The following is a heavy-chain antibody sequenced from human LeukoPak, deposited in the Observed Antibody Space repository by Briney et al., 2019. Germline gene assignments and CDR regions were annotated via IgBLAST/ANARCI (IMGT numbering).Heavy chain of an antibody. CDR3: ARGRLVGATWSWFVP. J-gene: IGHJ5*02. CDR2: ISAYNGNT. CDR1: GYTFTSYG. V-gene: IGHV1-18*01. Sequence: ASVKVSCKASGYTFTSYGISWVRQAPGQGLEWMGWISAYNGNTNYAQKLQGRVTMTTDTSTSTAYMELRSLRSDDTAVYYCARGRLVGATWSWFVPWGQGTLVTVSS. D-gene: IGHD1-26*01.